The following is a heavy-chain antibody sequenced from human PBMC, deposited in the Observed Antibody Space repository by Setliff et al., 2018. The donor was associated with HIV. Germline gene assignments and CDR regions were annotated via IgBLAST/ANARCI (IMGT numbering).Heavy chain of an antibody. CDR3: ARVQQQLLQEDDYFDY. V-gene: IGHV3-33*08. D-gene: IGHD6-13*01. J-gene: IGHJ4*02. CDR2: IWHDGSNE. CDR1: GFSFSTYG. Sequence: GGSLRLSCAASGFSFSTYGMHWVRQAPGKGLEWVAVIWHDGSNENYADSVKGRFTLSRDNFRNTLYLQMNSLRPEDTAVYYCARVQQQLLQEDDYFDYWGQGTLVTVSS.